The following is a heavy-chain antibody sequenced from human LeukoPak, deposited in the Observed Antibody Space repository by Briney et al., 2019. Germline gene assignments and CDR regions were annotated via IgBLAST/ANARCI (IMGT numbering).Heavy chain of an antibody. CDR3: ARGRGYYDSTGYFAY. Sequence: SETLSPTCNVSGGSISSFYWNWIRQPAGKGLGWIGRIYTSGSTNYNPSLKSRVTMSVDTSKNQFSLKLSSVTAADTAVYYCARGRGYYDSTGYFAYWGQGTPVTVSS. V-gene: IGHV4-4*07. D-gene: IGHD3-22*01. J-gene: IGHJ4*02. CDR2: IYTSGST. CDR1: GGSISSFY.